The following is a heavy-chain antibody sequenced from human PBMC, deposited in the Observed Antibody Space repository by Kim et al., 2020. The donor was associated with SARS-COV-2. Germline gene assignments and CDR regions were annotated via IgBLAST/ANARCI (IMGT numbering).Heavy chain of an antibody. V-gene: IGHV4-34*01. D-gene: IGHD3-22*01. CDR3: ARSLYGYYYRYYFDY. Sequence: SQTLSLTCAVYGGSFSGYYWSWIRQPPGKGLEWIGEINHSGSTNYNPSLKSRVTISVDTSKNQFSLKLSSVTAADTAVYYCARSLYGYYYRYYFDYWGQG. CDR1: GGSFSGYY. CDR2: INHSGST. J-gene: IGHJ4*02.